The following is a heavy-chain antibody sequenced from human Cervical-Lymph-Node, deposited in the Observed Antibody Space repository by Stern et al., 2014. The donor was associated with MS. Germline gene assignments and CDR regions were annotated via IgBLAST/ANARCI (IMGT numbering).Heavy chain of an antibody. CDR3: ARTHYDFWSGYYKYYYGMDV. V-gene: IGHV1-69*01. CDR2: IIPIFGTG. D-gene: IGHD3-3*01. J-gene: IGHJ6*02. Sequence: VQLLESGAEVKKPGSSVKVSCKASGGTFSSYAISWVRQAPGQGLEWMGGIIPIFGTGNYAQKFQGRVTITADESTSTAYMELSSLRSEDTAVYYCARTHYDFWSGYYKYYYGMDVWGQGTTVSVSS. CDR1: GGTFSSYA.